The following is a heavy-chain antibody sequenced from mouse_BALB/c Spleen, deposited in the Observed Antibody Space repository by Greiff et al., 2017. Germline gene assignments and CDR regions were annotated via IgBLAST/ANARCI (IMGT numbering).Heavy chain of an antibody. J-gene: IGHJ2*01. CDR3: ARGLRRTGYFDY. D-gene: IGHD2-4*01. V-gene: IGHV1-7*01. CDR1: GYTFTSYW. CDR2: INPSTGYT. Sequence: VQRVESGAELAKPGASVKMSCKASGYTFTSYWMHWVKQRPGQGLEWIGYINPSTGYTEYNQKFKDKATLTADKSSSTAYMQLSSLTSEDSAVYYCARGLRRTGYFDYWGQGTTLTVSS.